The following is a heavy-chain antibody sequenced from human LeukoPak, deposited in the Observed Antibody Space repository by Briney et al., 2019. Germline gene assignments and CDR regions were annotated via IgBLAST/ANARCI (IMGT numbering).Heavy chain of an antibody. V-gene: IGHV4-38-2*02. CDR2: IYHSGST. CDR1: GYSISSGYY. Sequence: SETLSLTCTVSGYSISSGYYWDWIRQPPGKGLEWIGSIYHSGSTYYNPSLKSRVTISVDTSKNQFSLKLNSVTAADTAVYYCARARYTVTLGGYYMDVWGKGTTVTISS. CDR3: ARARYTVTLGGYYMDV. J-gene: IGHJ6*03. D-gene: IGHD4-17*01.